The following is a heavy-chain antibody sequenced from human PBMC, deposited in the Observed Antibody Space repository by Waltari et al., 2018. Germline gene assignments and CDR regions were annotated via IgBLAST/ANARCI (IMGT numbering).Heavy chain of an antibody. V-gene: IGHV4-38-2*01. CDR3: GRAGDSSGYLAY. J-gene: IGHJ4*02. CDR2: IYHSGGT. CDR1: GYSISSGYY. D-gene: IGHD3-22*01. Sequence: QVQLQESGPGLVKPSETLSLTCAVSGYSISSGYYWGWIRQPPGKGLEWIGRIYHSGGTYYNPSLKSRVTISVDTSKNQFSLKLSSVTAADTAVYDCGRAGDSSGYLAYWGQGTLVTVSS.